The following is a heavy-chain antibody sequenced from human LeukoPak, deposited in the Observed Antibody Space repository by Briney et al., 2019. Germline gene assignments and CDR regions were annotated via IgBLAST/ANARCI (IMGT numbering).Heavy chain of an antibody. CDR3: TVPKWVSGWAQFDL. J-gene: IGHJ2*01. D-gene: IGHD6-19*01. CDR1: GGSISSYY. Sequence: SETLSLTCTVSGGSISSYYWSWLRQPPGQGPEWFGYIYYSGSTNYNPSLKSRVTISVATSKNQFSMKLSSVTAAHTVVYYLTVPKWVSGWAQFDLWGRGALVTVSS. V-gene: IGHV4-59*01. CDR2: IYYSGST.